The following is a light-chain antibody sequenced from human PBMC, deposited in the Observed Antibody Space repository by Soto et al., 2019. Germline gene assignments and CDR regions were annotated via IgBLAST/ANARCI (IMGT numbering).Light chain of an antibody. CDR1: RSNIGAGYD. Sequence: QSVLTQPPSLSGAPGQRVTISCTGSRSNIGAGYDVHWYQHLPGTAPKVLIFDNSNRPSGVPDRFSGSKSGTSASLAITGLQAEDGAVYYCHSYDVSLRGPAFGGGTELTVL. CDR2: DNS. J-gene: IGLJ2*01. V-gene: IGLV1-40*01. CDR3: HSYDVSLRGPA.